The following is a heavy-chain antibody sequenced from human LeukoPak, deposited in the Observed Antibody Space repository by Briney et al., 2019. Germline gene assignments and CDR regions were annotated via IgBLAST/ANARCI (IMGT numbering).Heavy chain of an antibody. CDR2: ISGSGGST. V-gene: IGHV3-23*01. J-gene: IGHJ5*02. CDR3: AKDGAIAVAGIANWFDP. Sequence: GGSLRLSCAASGFTFRRYAMSWVRQAPGKGLEWVSAISGSGGSTYYADSVKGRFTISRDNSKNTLYLQMNSLRAEDTAVYYCAKDGAIAVAGIANWFDPWGQGTLVTVSS. CDR1: GFTFRRYA. D-gene: IGHD6-19*01.